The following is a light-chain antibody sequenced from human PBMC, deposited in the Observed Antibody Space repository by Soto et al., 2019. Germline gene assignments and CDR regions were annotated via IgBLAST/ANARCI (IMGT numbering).Light chain of an antibody. J-gene: IGKJ1*01. V-gene: IGKV3-20*01. CDR2: GAS. CDR3: LQYVSSPWT. Sequence: EIVLTQSAATLSLSPGERATLSCRASQTVGGRDLAWFQQKPGQTPRVLLYGASTRAAGVPDRFSGSGAGTDFSLTINRLEPEDFAVYYCLQYVSSPWTFGQGTKVEV. CDR1: QTVGGRD.